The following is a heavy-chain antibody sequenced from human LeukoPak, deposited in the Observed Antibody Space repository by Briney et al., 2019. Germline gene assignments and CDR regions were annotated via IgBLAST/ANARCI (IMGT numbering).Heavy chain of an antibody. J-gene: IGHJ4*02. CDR2: IHTSGDT. CDR3: ARDKSRVTTRRGYFDY. Sequence: GGSLRLSCAASGLTGSHNYVSWVRQAPGKGLEWVSAIHTSGDTCYADSVKGRFTISRDNSKNTLYLQMNSLRAEDTAVYYCARDKSRVTTRRGYFDYWGQGTLVTVSS. CDR1: GLTGSHNY. V-gene: IGHV3-66*03. D-gene: IGHD4-17*01.